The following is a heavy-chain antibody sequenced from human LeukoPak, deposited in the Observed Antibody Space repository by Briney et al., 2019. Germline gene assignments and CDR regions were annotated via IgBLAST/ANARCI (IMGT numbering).Heavy chain of an antibody. J-gene: IGHJ4*02. CDR3: ARGDGSGYYYTLDY. Sequence: GGSLRLSCAASGFTVSSNYMSWVRQAPGKGLEWVSVIYSGGSTYYADSVKGRFTISRDNSKNTLYLQMNSLRAEDTAVYYCARGDGSGYYYTLDYWGQGTLVTVSS. CDR2: IYSGGST. V-gene: IGHV3-66*02. D-gene: IGHD3-22*01. CDR1: GFTVSSNY.